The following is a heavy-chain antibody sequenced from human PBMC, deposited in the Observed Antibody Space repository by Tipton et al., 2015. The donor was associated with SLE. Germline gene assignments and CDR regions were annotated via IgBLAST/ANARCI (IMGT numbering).Heavy chain of an antibody. V-gene: IGHV4-34*01. D-gene: IGHD2-8*02. Sequence: TLSLTCAVYGGSFSGYYWSWIRQPPGKGLEWIGEINHSGSTNYNPSLKSRVTISVDTSKNQFSLKLSSVTAADTAVYYCARQSYPGLEVDAHNWFDPWSQGTLVTVSS. CDR1: GGSFSGYY. CDR2: INHSGST. CDR3: ARQSYPGLEVDAHNWFDP. J-gene: IGHJ5*02.